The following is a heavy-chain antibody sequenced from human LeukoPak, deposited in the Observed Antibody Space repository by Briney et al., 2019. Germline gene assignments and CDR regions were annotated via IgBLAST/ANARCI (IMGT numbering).Heavy chain of an antibody. V-gene: IGHV3-49*03. Sequence: GGSLRLSCTASGFTFGDYAMSWFRQAPGKGLEWVGFIRGKAYGGTTEYAASVKGRFTISRDDSKSIAYLQMNSLKTEDTAVYYCTQMAGYNVDYWRQGTLVTVSP. CDR1: GFTFGDYA. CDR3: TQMAGYNVDY. D-gene: IGHD5-24*01. CDR2: IRGKAYGGTT. J-gene: IGHJ4*02.